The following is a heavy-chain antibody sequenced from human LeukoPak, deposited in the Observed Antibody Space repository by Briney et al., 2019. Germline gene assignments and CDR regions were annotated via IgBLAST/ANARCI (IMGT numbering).Heavy chain of an antibody. D-gene: IGHD5-12*01. J-gene: IGHJ3*02. V-gene: IGHV4-59*01. CDR2: IYYSGST. CDR1: GGSISSYY. Sequence: PSETLSLTCTVSGGSISSYYWSWIRQPPGKGLEWIGYIYYSGSTNYNPSLKSRVTISVDTSKNQFSLKLSSVTAADTAVYYCARAVAAIGDAFDIWGQGTMVTVSS. CDR3: ARAVAAIGDAFDI.